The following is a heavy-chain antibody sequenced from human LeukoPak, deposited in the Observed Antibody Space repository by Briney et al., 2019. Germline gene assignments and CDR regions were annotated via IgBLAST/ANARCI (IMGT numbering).Heavy chain of an antibody. J-gene: IGHJ6*02. CDR2: ISGSGGST. CDR1: GFTFSSYA. V-gene: IGHV3-23*01. D-gene: IGHD2-15*01. CDR3: AKVRGTDLVVVVAATSYYYYGMDV. Sequence: PGGSLRLSCAASGFTFSSYAMSWVRQAPGKGLEWVSAISGSGGSTYYADSVKGRFTISRDNSKNTLYLQMNSLRAEDTAVYYCAKVRGTDLVVVVAATSYYYYGMDVWGQGTTVTVSS.